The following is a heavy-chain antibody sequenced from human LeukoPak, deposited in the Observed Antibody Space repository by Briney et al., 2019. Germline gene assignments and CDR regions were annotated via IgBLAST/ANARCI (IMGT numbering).Heavy chain of an antibody. Sequence: ASVKVSCKASGYTFTSYGISWVRQAPGQGLEWMGWISAYNGNTNYAQKLQGRVTMTTDTSTSTAYMELRSLRSDDTAVYYCARVYYYDSSGFIADYWGQGTLVTVSS. J-gene: IGHJ4*02. CDR1: GYTFTSYG. D-gene: IGHD3-22*01. CDR3: ARVYYYDSSGFIADY. CDR2: ISAYNGNT. V-gene: IGHV1-18*01.